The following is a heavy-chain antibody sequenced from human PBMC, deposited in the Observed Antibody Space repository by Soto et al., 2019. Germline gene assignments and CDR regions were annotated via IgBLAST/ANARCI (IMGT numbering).Heavy chain of an antibody. J-gene: IGHJ5*02. Sequence: EVQLLESGGGLVQPGGSLRLSCAASGFTFSSYAMSWVRQAPGKGLEWVSAISGSGGSTYYADSVKGRFTISRDNSKNTLNLKMNSPRAEDTAVYYSAKGGYCYGGNNWFDPWGQGTLVTVSS. CDR1: GFTFSSYA. CDR2: ISGSGGST. V-gene: IGHV3-23*01. D-gene: IGHD2-21*01. CDR3: AKGGYCYGGNNWFDP.